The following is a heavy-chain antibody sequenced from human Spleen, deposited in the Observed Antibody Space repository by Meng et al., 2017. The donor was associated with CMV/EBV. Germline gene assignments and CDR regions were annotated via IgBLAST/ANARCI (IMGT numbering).Heavy chain of an antibody. CDR1: GFPFSSYW. Sequence: GESLKISCAASGFPFSSYWMTWVRQAPGKGLEWVANIKQDGSEKNYVDSVKGRFTISRDNAKNSVFLQMNNLRADDTAVYYCARDQAHTSSWPTFYYYYGMDVWGQGITVTVSS. V-gene: IGHV3-7*01. J-gene: IGHJ6*02. CDR2: IKQDGSEK. CDR3: ARDQAHTSSWPTFYYYYGMDV. D-gene: IGHD6-13*01.